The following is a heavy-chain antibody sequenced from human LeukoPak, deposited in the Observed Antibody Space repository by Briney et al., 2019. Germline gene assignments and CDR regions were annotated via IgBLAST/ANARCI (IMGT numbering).Heavy chain of an antibody. V-gene: IGHV3-64*01. Sequence: GGSLRLSCAASGFTFSSYAMHWVRQAPGKGLEYVSAISSNGGSTYYANSVKGRFTISRDNSKNTLYLQMGSPRAEDMAVYYCARGSPKGELLSRMGPFDYWGQGTLVTVSS. D-gene: IGHD3-10*01. J-gene: IGHJ4*02. CDR3: ARGSPKGELLSRMGPFDY. CDR1: GFTFSSYA. CDR2: ISSNGGST.